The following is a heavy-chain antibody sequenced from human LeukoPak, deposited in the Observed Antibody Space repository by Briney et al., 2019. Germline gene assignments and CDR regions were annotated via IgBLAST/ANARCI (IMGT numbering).Heavy chain of an antibody. J-gene: IGHJ4*02. V-gene: IGHV3-9*03. D-gene: IGHD4-11*01. CDR1: GFTFDDYA. Sequence: PGGSLRLSCAASGFTFDDYAMYWVRQAPGKGLEWVSGISWNSGSIGYADSVKGRFTISRDNAKNSLYLQMNSLRAEDMALYYCAKGLYSNLLGFDHCGQGTLVTVSS. CDR3: AKGLYSNLLGFDH. CDR2: ISWNSGSI.